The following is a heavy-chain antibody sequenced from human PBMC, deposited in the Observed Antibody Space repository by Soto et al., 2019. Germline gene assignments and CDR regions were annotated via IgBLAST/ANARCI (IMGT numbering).Heavy chain of an antibody. Sequence: PSETLSLTCAVSGYSISSGYYWGWIRQPPGKGLEWIGSIYHSGSTYYNPSLKSRVTISVDTSKNQFSLKLSSVTAADTAVYYCARDARTYYDFWSGSYNWFDPWGQGTLVTVSS. CDR1: GYSISSGYY. V-gene: IGHV4-38-2*02. J-gene: IGHJ5*02. D-gene: IGHD3-3*01. CDR3: ARDARTYYDFWSGSYNWFDP. CDR2: IYHSGST.